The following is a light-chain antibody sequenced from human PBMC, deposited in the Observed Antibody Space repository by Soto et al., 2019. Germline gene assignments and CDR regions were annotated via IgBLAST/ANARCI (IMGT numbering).Light chain of an antibody. Sequence: DIQMTQSPSTLSASVGDRVSITCRASQRVNTCLAWYQQKPGKAPTLLIYDASSLQSGVPSRFSGSGSGTEFTFTISSLQPDDFATYYCQQYQIDWTFGQGTKVDIK. V-gene: IGKV1-5*01. CDR2: DAS. CDR1: QRVNTC. J-gene: IGKJ1*01. CDR3: QQYQIDWT.